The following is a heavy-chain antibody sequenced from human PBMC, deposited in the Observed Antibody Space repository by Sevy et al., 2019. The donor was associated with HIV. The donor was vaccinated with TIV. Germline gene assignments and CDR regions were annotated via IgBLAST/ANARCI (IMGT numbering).Heavy chain of an antibody. J-gene: IGHJ4*02. D-gene: IGHD3-10*01. CDR3: TRDPTMVRGVGPYYFDY. Sequence: GGSLRLSCTASGFTFGDYAMSWFRQAPGKGLEWVGCIRSKAYGGTTEYAASVKGRFTISRDDSKSIAYLQMKSLKTEDTAVYYCTRDPTMVRGVGPYYFDYWGQGTLVTVSS. V-gene: IGHV3-49*03. CDR1: GFTFGDYA. CDR2: IRSKAYGGTT.